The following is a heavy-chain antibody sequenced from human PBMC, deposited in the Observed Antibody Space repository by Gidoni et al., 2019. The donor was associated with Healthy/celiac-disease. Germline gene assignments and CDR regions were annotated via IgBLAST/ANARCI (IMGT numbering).Heavy chain of an antibody. Sequence: EVQLVESGGGLVQPGGSLRLSCAASGFTFSSYEMNWVRQAPGKGLGCVSYISSSGSTIYYADSVKGRLTISRDNAKNSLYLQMNSLRAEDTAVYYCAREVIIGWSGAFDIWGQGTMVTVSS. CDR3: AREVIIGWSGAFDI. D-gene: IGHD6-19*01. V-gene: IGHV3-48*03. CDR1: GFTFSSYE. CDR2: ISSSGSTI. J-gene: IGHJ3*02.